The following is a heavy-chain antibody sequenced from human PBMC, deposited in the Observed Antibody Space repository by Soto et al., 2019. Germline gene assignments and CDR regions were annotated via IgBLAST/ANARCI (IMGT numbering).Heavy chain of an antibody. V-gene: IGHV3-23*01. CDR1: GFTIRSYA. CDR3: AKDRCSSLRWYELFEY. J-gene: IGHJ4*02. CDR2: MSDSGAST. D-gene: IGHD2-2*01. Sequence: GGSLRLSCAASGFTIRSYAMSWVRQAPWKGLEWVSGMSDSGASTYYADSVKGRFTISRDNSKNTLYLQMNSLRAEDTAIYYCAKDRCSSLRWYELFEYWGQGTLVTVSS.